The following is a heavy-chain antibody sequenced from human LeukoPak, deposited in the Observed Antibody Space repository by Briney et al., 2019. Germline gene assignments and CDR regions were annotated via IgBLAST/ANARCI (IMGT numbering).Heavy chain of an antibody. J-gene: IGHJ4*02. CDR1: GFTFSSYS. D-gene: IGHD6-19*01. CDR3: ARVVAVAGPDY. V-gene: IGHV3-21*01. CDR2: ISSSSSYI. Sequence: GGSLRLSCAASGFTFSSYSMNWVRQAPGKGLEWVSSISSSSSYIYYADSVKGRFTISRDNTKNSLYLQMNSLRAEDTAVYYCARVVAVAGPDYWGQGTLVTVSS.